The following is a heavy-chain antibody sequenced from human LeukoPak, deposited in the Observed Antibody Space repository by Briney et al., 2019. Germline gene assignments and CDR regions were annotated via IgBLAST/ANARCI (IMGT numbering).Heavy chain of an antibody. CDR2: ISGSGGST. Sequence: GGSLGLSCAASGFTFSSYAMSWVRQAPGKGLEWVSAISGSGGSTYYADSVKGRFTISRDNSKNTLYLQMNSLRAEDTAVYYCASRYFDWYYFDYWGQGTLVTVSS. CDR1: GFTFSSYA. J-gene: IGHJ4*02. V-gene: IGHV3-23*01. CDR3: ASRYFDWYYFDY. D-gene: IGHD3-9*01.